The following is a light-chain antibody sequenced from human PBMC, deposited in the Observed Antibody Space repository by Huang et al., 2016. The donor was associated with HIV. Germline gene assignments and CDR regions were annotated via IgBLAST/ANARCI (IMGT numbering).Light chain of an antibody. Sequence: DIVMTQSPLSLPVTPGESASISCRSSQSLLHSYGYNYLDWYVQKPGQSPQLLIYLGSNRASGVPDRFSGSGSGTDFTLKISRVEAEDVGVYFCMQALQTPSTFGQGTRLEIK. J-gene: IGKJ5*01. V-gene: IGKV2-28*01. CDR1: QSLLHSYGYNY. CDR3: MQALQTPST. CDR2: LGS.